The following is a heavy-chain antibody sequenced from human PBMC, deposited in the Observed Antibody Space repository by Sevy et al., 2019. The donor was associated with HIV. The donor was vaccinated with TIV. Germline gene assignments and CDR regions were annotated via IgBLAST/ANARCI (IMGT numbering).Heavy chain of an antibody. CDR3: ETTTRGYSYDSFPDNFDI. V-gene: IGHV1-2*02. J-gene: IGHJ3*02. Sequence: ASVKVSCKASGYTFTGYYIHWVRQAPGQGLEWMGWINPNIGDTNYEQNFQGRVTMTRDTSINTAYMDLRRLKSDDTAVYYCETTTRGYSYDSFPDNFDIWGQGTMVTVSS. CDR1: GYTFTGYY. CDR2: INPNIGDT. D-gene: IGHD5-18*01.